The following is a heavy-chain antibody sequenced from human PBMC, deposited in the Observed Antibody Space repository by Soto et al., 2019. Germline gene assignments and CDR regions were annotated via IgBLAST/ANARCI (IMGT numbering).Heavy chain of an antibody. Sequence: EVQLVESGGGLVQPGGSLRLSCAASGFTVSSNYMSWVRQAPGKGLEWVSVIFTGGSTYYADSVKGRFTISRHSSMNTVYLQMDRLRAEGSAVYYCARDRQSSGWLDAFDIWGQGTMVTVSS. D-gene: IGHD6-19*01. J-gene: IGHJ3*02. V-gene: IGHV3-53*04. CDR3: ARDRQSSGWLDAFDI. CDR2: IFTGGST. CDR1: GFTVSSNY.